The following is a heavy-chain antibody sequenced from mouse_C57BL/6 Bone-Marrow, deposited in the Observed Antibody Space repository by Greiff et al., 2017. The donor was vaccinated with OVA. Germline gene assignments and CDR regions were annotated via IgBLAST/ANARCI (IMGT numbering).Heavy chain of an antibody. D-gene: IGHD3-3*01. CDR3: ARRAAY. CDR2: IYPGDGDT. CDR1: GYAFSSSW. J-gene: IGHJ3*01. Sequence: QVQLKESGPELVKPGASVKISCKASGYAFSSSWMNWVKQRPGKGLEWIGRIYPGDGDTNYNEKFKGKATLTADTSSSTAYMQLSSLSSEDSAGYFCARRAAYWGQGTLVTVSA. V-gene: IGHV1-82*01.